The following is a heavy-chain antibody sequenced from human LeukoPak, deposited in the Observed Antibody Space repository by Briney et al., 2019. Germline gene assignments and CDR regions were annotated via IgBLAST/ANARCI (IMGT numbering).Heavy chain of an antibody. Sequence: GESLRISCKGSGYSFASYWIGWVRQMPGKGLEWMGRIDPGDSYTNYSPSFEGHVTISADKSISTAYLQWSSLKASDTAFYFCVRHEQWLLHEYWGQGTLVTVSS. D-gene: IGHD6-19*01. CDR2: IDPGDSYT. J-gene: IGHJ4*02. CDR3: VRHEQWLLHEY. V-gene: IGHV5-10-1*01. CDR1: GYSFASYW.